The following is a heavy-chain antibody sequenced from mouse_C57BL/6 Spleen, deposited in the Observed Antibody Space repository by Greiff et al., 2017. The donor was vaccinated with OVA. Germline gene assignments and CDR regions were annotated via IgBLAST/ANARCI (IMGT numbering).Heavy chain of an antibody. CDR3: ARSATTGPLYYAMDY. J-gene: IGHJ4*01. D-gene: IGHD1-1*01. CDR1: GYAFSSYW. CDR2: IYPGDGDT. V-gene: IGHV1-80*01. Sequence: QVQLKESGAELVKPGASVKISCKASGYAFSSYWMNWVKQRPGKGLEWIGQIYPGDGDTNYNGKFKGKATLTADKSSSTAYMQLSSLTSEDSAVYFCARSATTGPLYYAMDYWGQGTSVTVSS.